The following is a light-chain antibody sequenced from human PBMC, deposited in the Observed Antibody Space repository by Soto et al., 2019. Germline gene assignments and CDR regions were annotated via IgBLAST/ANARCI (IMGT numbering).Light chain of an antibody. CDR3: QSYDSRLSGSV. J-gene: IGLJ2*01. Sequence: QSVLTQPPSVSGAPGQRVTISCTGSSSNIGAGYDVHWYQQVPGTAPKLLIYGNSNRPSGVPDRFSGSKSGTSASLAITGLQAEDEAEYYCQSYDSRLSGSVFGGGTKLTVL. V-gene: IGLV1-40*01. CDR1: SSNIGAGYD. CDR2: GNS.